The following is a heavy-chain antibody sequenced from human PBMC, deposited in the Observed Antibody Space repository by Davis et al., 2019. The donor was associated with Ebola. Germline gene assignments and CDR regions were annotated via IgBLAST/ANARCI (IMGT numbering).Heavy chain of an antibody. CDR2: ILPVFGTA. V-gene: IGHV1-69*06. D-gene: IGHD3-22*01. J-gene: IGHJ3*02. Sequence: AASVKVSCKASGGPLRNFAINWVRQVPGHGLEWMGAILPVFGTATYAQKFQGRVTVTADKSTNTAYMELSSLRSDDTAVYYCARGLGYYDSSGYLGAFDIWGQGTMVTVPS. CDR1: GGPLRNFA. CDR3: ARGLGYYDSSGYLGAFDI.